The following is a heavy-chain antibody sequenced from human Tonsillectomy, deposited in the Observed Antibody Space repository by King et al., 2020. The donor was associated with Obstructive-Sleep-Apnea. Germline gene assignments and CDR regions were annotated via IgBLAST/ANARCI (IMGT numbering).Heavy chain of an antibody. J-gene: IGHJ4*02. V-gene: IGHV5-51*01. CDR3: VRDQRFSSSSHLFDY. CDR2: IYPGDSDT. CDR1: GYSCTSYW. Sequence: QLVQSGAEVKKPGESLKISCKGSGYSCTSYWIGWGRQMPGKGLEWMGIIYPGDSDTRYSPSFQGQVTISADKSISTAYLQCGSLKASDTAMYYCVRDQRFSSSSHLFDYWGQGTLVTVSS. D-gene: IGHD6-6*01.